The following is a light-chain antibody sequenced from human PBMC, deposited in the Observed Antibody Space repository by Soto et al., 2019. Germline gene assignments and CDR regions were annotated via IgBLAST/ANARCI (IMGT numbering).Light chain of an antibody. J-gene: IGKJ4*01. CDR1: QSVDSRY. Sequence: EIVLTQSPGTLSLSPGERATLSCRASQSVDSRYLVWYQQKPGQAPRVLMYGAATRAAGIPDRFSGSGSGTDFTLTISRLEPEDFAVYYCQHYGGSLLTFGGGTKVEIK. V-gene: IGKV3-20*01. CDR2: GAA. CDR3: QHYGGSLLT.